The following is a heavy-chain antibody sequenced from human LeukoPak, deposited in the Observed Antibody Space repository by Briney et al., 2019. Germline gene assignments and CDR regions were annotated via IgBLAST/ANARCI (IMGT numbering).Heavy chain of an antibody. D-gene: IGHD3-22*01. CDR2: INPNSGGT. CDR3: ARGPMSHRSGYYYC. J-gene: IGHJ4*02. CDR1: GYTFTGYY. Sequence: ASVKVSCEASGYTFTGYYMHWVRQAPGQGLEWMGWINPNSGGTNYAQKFQGRVTMTRDTSISTAYMELSRLRSDDTAVYYCARGPMSHRSGYYYCWGQGTLVTVSS. V-gene: IGHV1-2*02.